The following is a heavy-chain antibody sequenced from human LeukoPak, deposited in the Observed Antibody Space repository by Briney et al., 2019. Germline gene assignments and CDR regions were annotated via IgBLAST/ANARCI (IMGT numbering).Heavy chain of an antibody. J-gene: IGHJ4*02. CDR1: GFTFSSYG. CDR3: ARDGDGRYPDY. CDR2: IRYDGSNK. V-gene: IGHV3-30*02. D-gene: IGHD1-26*01. Sequence: GGSLRLSCAASGFTFSSYGMHWVRQAPGKGLEWVAFIRYDGSNKYYADSVKGRFTISRDNAKNSLYLQMNSLRAEDTAVYYCARDGDGRYPDYWGRGTLVTVSS.